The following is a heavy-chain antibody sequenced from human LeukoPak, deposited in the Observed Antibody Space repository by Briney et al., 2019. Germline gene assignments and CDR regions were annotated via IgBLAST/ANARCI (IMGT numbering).Heavy chain of an antibody. CDR2: ISAYNGNT. Sequence: AAVKVSCKASGYTFTSYGISWVRQAPGQGLEWMGWISAYNGNTNYAQKLQGRVTMTTDTSTSTAYMELRSLRSDDTAVYYCARDPYCSSTCCYSSHNWFDPWGQGTLVTVSS. J-gene: IGHJ5*02. CDR3: ARDPYCSSTCCYSSHNWFDP. D-gene: IGHD2-2*02. CDR1: GYTFTSYG. V-gene: IGHV1-18*01.